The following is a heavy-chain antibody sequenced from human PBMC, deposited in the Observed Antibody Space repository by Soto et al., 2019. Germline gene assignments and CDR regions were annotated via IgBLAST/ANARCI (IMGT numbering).Heavy chain of an antibody. CDR2: INHSGRV. D-gene: IGHD3-22*01. CDR1: GGSFSGYY. CDR3: STRAYDTNGYYRFDP. J-gene: IGHJ5*01. Sequence: PSETLSLTCAVSGGSFSGYYWTWIRQSPGKGLEWIGDINHSGRVNYSPSLKSRVTISLDTSKNQFSLTLSAVTAADTAMYYCSTRAYDTNGYYRFDPWGQGTLVTVSS. V-gene: IGHV4-34*01.